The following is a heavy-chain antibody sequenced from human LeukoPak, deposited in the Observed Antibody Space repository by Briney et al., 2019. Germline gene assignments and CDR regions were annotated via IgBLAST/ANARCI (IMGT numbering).Heavy chain of an antibody. D-gene: IGHD1-1*01. CDR2: ISWNSGSI. Sequence: PGRSLRLSCAASGFTFDDYAMHWVRQAPGKGLEWVSGISWNSGSIGYADSVKGRFTISRDNAKNSLYLQMNSLRAEDTALYYCAKDIVNNWNENDAFDIWGQGTMVTVSS. J-gene: IGHJ3*02. V-gene: IGHV3-9*01. CDR1: GFTFDDYA. CDR3: AKDIVNNWNENDAFDI.